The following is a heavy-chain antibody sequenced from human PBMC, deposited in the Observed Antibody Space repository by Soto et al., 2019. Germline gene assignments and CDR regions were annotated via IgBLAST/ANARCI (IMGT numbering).Heavy chain of an antibody. V-gene: IGHV1-69*01. CDR1: GGTFSTYA. CDR2: IIPVLGTA. CDR3: ARDQGVSSGYYLHYFDY. Sequence: QVQLVQSGAEVKKPGSSVKVSCKSSGGTFSTYAISWLRQAPGQGLEGMGGIIPVLGTANYAQKFQGRVTITADESTSTVHMELGSLRSDDTAVYYCARDQGVSSGYYLHYFDYWGQGTLVTVSS. J-gene: IGHJ4*01. D-gene: IGHD3-22*01.